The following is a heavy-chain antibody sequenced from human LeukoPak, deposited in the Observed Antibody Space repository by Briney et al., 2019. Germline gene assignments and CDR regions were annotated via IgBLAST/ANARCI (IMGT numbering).Heavy chain of an antibody. CDR2: INPNSGGT. D-gene: IGHD4-23*01. V-gene: IGHV1-2*02. Sequence: ASVKVSCKASGYTFTGYYMHWVRQAPGQGREWMGWINPNSGGTNYAQKFQGRVTMTRDTSISTAYMELSRLRSDDTAVYYCARGKMTAVVTFDYWGQGTLVTVSS. CDR1: GYTFTGYY. J-gene: IGHJ4*02. CDR3: ARGKMTAVVTFDY.